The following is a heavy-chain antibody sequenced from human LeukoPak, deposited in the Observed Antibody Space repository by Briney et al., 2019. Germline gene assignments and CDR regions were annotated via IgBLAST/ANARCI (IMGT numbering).Heavy chain of an antibody. D-gene: IGHD1-26*01. CDR2: ISLRGLT. V-gene: IGHV4-4*02. CDR1: GFTYSSYAM. Sequence: GSLRLSCAASGFTYSSYAMSWVRQAPGKGLEWIGEISLRGLTNYNPSLRSRLTMSLDESKNQVSLNLTSVTAADTAVYYCSRESGPFSPFGFWGQGTLVSVHS. CDR3: SRESGPFSPFGF. J-gene: IGHJ4*02.